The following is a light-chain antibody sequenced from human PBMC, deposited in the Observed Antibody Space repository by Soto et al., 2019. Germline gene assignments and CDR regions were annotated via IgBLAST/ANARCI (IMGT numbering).Light chain of an antibody. CDR1: QSISIW. Sequence: DIQMTQSPSTLSASVGDRVTITCRASQSISIWLAWYQQKPGKAPNLLIHDASSLESGVPSRFSSSGSGTEFTLTISSLQPDDFATYYCQQYSSYWTFGQGTKVEIK. CDR3: QQYSSYWT. V-gene: IGKV1-5*01. CDR2: DAS. J-gene: IGKJ1*01.